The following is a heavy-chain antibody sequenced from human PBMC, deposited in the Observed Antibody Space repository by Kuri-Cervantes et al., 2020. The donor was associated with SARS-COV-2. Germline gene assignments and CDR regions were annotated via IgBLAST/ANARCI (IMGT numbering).Heavy chain of an antibody. CDR2: INHSGST. V-gene: IGHV4-34*01. D-gene: IGHD4-17*01. CDR3: AGSPVPRDDFDY. J-gene: IGHJ4*02. CDR1: GGSFSGYY. Sequence: SETLSLTCAVYGGSFSGYYWSWIRQPPGKGLEWIGEINHSGSTNYNPSLRSRVTISIDTSKSQFSLTLSSVATADTAVYFCAGSPVPRDDFDYWGQGSLVTV.